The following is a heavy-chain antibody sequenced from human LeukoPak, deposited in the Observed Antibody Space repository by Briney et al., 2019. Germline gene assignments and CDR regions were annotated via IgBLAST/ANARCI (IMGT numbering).Heavy chain of an antibody. D-gene: IGHD3-22*01. Sequence: PSETLSLTCAVYGGSFSGYYWNWIRQPPGKGLEWIGSIYYSGSTNYNPSLKSRVTISVDTSKNQFSLKLSSVTAADTAVYYCARGCGYYWFPHNWFDPWGQGTLVTVSS. CDR3: ARGCGYYWFPHNWFDP. CDR1: GGSFSGYY. CDR2: IYYSGST. J-gene: IGHJ5*02. V-gene: IGHV4-34*01.